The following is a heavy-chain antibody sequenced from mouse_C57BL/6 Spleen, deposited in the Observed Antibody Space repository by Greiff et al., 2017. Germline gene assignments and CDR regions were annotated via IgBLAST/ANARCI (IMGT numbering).Heavy chain of an antibody. CDR2: IDPSDSET. CDR1: GYTFTSYW. CDR3: ARKDDYDSFAY. D-gene: IGHD2-4*01. V-gene: IGHV1-52*01. J-gene: IGHJ3*01. Sequence: QVQLQQPGAELVRPGSSVKLSCKASGYTFTSYWMHWVKQRPIQGLEWIGNIDPSDSETHYNQKFKDKATLTVDKSSSTAYMQLSSLTSDDSAVYYCARKDDYDSFAYWGQGTLVTVSA.